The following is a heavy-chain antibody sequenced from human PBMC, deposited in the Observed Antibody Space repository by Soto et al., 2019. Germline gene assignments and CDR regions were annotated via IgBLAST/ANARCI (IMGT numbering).Heavy chain of an antibody. CDR2: ISDTGGRT. V-gene: IGHV3-23*01. Sequence: GGSLRLSCAASGYTFSSYAMSWVRQAPGKGLEWVSGISDTGGRTYYADSVKGRFTISRDSSKNTLYLQMNSLRAEDTAVYYCAKPAYTSSSLGPHHWGQGTLVTV. CDR3: AKPAYTSSSLGPHH. CDR1: GYTFSSYA. D-gene: IGHD6-6*01. J-gene: IGHJ5*02.